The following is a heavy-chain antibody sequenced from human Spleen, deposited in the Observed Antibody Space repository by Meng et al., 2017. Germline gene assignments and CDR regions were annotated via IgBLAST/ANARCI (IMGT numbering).Heavy chain of an antibody. CDR2: IYWDDDK. Sequence: SGPTLVKPTQTLTLTCTFSGFSLSTSGVGVGWIRQPPGKALECLGVIYWDDDKRYNPSLRSRLTITKDTSKNQVVLTMTNMDPVDTATYYCTHRGGGGSGRLDFDFWGQGTLVTVSS. CDR1: GFSLSTSGVG. V-gene: IGHV2-5*02. D-gene: IGHD3-10*01. CDR3: THRGGGGSGRLDFDF. J-gene: IGHJ4*02.